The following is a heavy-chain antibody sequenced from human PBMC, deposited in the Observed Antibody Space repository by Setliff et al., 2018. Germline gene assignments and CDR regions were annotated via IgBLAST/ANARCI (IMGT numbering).Heavy chain of an antibody. CDR2: VYHSGDT. Sequence: ETLSLTCAVYGGSFSYYYWTWIRQPPGKGLEWLGTVYHSGDTYYNPSLKSRVTMSVDMSKNQFSLKLTSVSAADTAVYYCAKGYCPDGNCPNWFDPWGQGTLVTVSS. J-gene: IGHJ5*02. CDR3: AKGYCPDGNCPNWFDP. V-gene: IGHV4-34*01. CDR1: GGSFSYYY. D-gene: IGHD2-15*01.